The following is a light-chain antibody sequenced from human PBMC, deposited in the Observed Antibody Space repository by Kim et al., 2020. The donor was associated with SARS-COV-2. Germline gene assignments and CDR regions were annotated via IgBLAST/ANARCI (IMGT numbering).Light chain of an antibody. CDR2: LNSDGSH. CDR3: QTWGTGIWV. V-gene: IGLV4-69*01. Sequence: ASVKLTCTLSSGNSSYAIAWHQQQPEKGPRYLMKLNSDGSHSKGDGIPDRFSGSSSGAERYLTISSLQSEDEAVYYCQTWGTGIWVFGGGTQLTVL. J-gene: IGLJ3*02. CDR1: SGNSSYA.